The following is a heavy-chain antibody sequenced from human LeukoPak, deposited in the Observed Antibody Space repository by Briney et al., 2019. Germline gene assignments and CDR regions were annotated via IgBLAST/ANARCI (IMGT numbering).Heavy chain of an antibody. V-gene: IGHV4-59*01. CDR1: GGSISSYY. Sequence: SETLSLTCTVSGGSISSYYWSWIRQPPGKGLEWIGYIYYSGSTNYNPSLKSRVTISVDTSKNQFSLKLSSVTAADTAVYYCARDSTVVKTHSNYFDYWGQGTLVTVSS. D-gene: IGHD4-23*01. CDR2: IYYSGST. CDR3: ARDSTVVKTHSNYFDY. J-gene: IGHJ4*02.